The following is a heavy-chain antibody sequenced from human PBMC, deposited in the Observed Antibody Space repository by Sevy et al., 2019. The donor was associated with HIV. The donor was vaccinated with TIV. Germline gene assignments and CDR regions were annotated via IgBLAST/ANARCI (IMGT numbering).Heavy chain of an antibody. CDR3: ARAIWFGNLQWWFDP. J-gene: IGHJ5*02. Sequence: GGSLRLSCAASGFTLSSYWMSWVRQAPGKGLEWVANIKQDGSEKYYVDSVKGRFTISRDNAKNSLYLQMNSLRAEDTAVYYCARAIWFGNLQWWFDPWGQGTLVTVSS. CDR2: IKQDGSEK. CDR1: GFTLSSYW. V-gene: IGHV3-7*01. D-gene: IGHD3-10*01.